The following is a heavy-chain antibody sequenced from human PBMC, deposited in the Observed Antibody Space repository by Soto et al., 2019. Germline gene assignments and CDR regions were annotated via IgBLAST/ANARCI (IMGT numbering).Heavy chain of an antibody. V-gene: IGHV3-48*03. Sequence: GGSLRLSCAASGFTFSSYEMNWVRQAPGKGLEWVSYISSSGSTIYYADSVKGRFTISRDNAKNSLYLQMNSLRAEDTAVYYCARSHDSSGYTDYWGQGTLVTVSS. J-gene: IGHJ4*02. D-gene: IGHD3-22*01. CDR2: ISSSGSTI. CDR3: ARSHDSSGYTDY. CDR1: GFTFSSYE.